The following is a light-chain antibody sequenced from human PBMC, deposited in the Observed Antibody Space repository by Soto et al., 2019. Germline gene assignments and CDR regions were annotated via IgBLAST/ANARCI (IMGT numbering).Light chain of an antibody. CDR1: QSVSSN. Sequence: EIVMTQSPATLSVSPGERASLSCRASQSVSSNLAWYQQKPGLTPRLLIYATSTRATGIPARFSGSGSGTEFTLTISSLQSEDFAVYYCQQYNNWPRTFGQGTKVDI. CDR2: ATS. CDR3: QQYNNWPRT. V-gene: IGKV3-15*01. J-gene: IGKJ1*01.